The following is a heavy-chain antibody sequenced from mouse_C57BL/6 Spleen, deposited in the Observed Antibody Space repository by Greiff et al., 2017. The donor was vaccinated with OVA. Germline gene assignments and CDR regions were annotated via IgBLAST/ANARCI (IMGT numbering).Heavy chain of an antibody. CDR2: IDPSDSET. CDR1: GYTFTSYW. Sequence: QVQLQQPGAELVRPGSSVKLSCKASGYTFTSYWMHWVKQRPIQGLEWIGNIDPSDSETHYNQKFKDKATLTVDKSSSTAYMQLSSLTSEDSAVYYCAREGTGSYGYWGQGTTLTVSS. CDR3: AREGTGSYGY. J-gene: IGHJ2*01. D-gene: IGHD4-1*01. V-gene: IGHV1-52*01.